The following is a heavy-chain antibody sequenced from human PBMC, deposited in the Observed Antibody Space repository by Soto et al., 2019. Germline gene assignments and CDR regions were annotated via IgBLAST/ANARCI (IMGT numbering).Heavy chain of an antibody. CDR2: MNAGVGNT. D-gene: IGHD5-18*01. Sequence: HVELVQSGADVKKPGASVTISCKASGYTFTDYALHWVRQAPGQRLEWMGWMNAGVGNTLYSQKFQGRITITRDTSASTAYMELNSLKSXXTAIYYCARDTGYTFGSLNYWGPGTLVTVSS. V-gene: IGHV1-3*01. J-gene: IGHJ4*02. CDR3: ARDTGYTFGSLNY. CDR1: GYTFTDYA.